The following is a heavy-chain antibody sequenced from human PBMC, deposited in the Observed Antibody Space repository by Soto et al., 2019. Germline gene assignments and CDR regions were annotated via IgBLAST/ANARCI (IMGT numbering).Heavy chain of an antibody. CDR3: ATGYSSGWYYFDY. J-gene: IGHJ4*02. CDR2: ISSSSSYI. Sequence: GGSLRLSCAASGFTFSSYSMNWVRQAPGKGLEWVSSISSSSSYIYYADSVKGRFTISRDNAKNSLYLQMNSLRAEDTAVYYCATGYSSGWYYFDYWGQGTLVTVSS. CDR1: GFTFSSYS. V-gene: IGHV3-21*01. D-gene: IGHD6-19*01.